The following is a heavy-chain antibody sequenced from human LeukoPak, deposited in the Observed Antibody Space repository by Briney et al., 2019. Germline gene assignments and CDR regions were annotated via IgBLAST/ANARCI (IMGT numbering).Heavy chain of an antibody. V-gene: IGHV3-30*18. Sequence: GRSLRLSCAASGFTFSSYGMHWVRQAPGKGLEWVAVISYDGSNKYYADSVKGRFTISRDNSKNTLYPQMNSLRAEDTAVYYCAKVRQLLPMDVWGQGTTVTVSS. J-gene: IGHJ6*02. CDR3: AKVRQLLPMDV. CDR2: ISYDGSNK. CDR1: GFTFSSYG. D-gene: IGHD6-6*01.